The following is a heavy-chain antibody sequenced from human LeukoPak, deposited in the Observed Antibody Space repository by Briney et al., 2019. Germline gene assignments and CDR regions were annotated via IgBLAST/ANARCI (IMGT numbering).Heavy chain of an antibody. CDR2: IRYDGSNK. Sequence: GGSLRLSCAASGFTFSSYGMHWVPQAPGKGLEWVAFIRYDGSNKYYADSVKGRFTISRDNSKNTLYLQMNSLRAEDTAVYYCANPKGYFDSSALIGGYWGQGTLVTVSS. CDR3: ANPKGYFDSSALIGGY. D-gene: IGHD3-22*01. J-gene: IGHJ4*02. CDR1: GFTFSSYG. V-gene: IGHV3-30*02.